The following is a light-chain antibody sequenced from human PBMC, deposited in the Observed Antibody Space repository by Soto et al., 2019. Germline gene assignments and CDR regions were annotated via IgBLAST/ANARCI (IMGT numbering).Light chain of an antibody. V-gene: IGLV2-14*01. J-gene: IGLJ7*01. CDR3: SSYTSGSLYV. CDR2: DVS. CDR1: SSDVGAYNY. Sequence: QSALTQPASVSGSPGQSITISCIGTSSDVGAYNYVSWYQQYPGKAPKVMIYDVSSRPAGVSNRFSGSKSGNTASLTISGRQAEDEADYYCSSYTSGSLYVFGSGTQLTVL.